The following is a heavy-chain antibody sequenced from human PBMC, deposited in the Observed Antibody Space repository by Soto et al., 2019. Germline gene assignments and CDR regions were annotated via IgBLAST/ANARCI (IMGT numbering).Heavy chain of an antibody. D-gene: IGHD3-3*01. V-gene: IGHV1-18*01. CDR1: GYTFTSYG. J-gene: IGHJ5*02. CDR2: ISAYNGNT. CDR3: ARGVGDYDFWSGQWWFDP. Sequence: ASVKVSCKASGYTFTSYGISWVRQAPGQGLEWMGWISAYNGNTNHAQKLQGRVTMTTDTSTSTAYMELRSLRSDDTAVYYCARGVGDYDFWSGQWWFDPWGQGTLVTVSS.